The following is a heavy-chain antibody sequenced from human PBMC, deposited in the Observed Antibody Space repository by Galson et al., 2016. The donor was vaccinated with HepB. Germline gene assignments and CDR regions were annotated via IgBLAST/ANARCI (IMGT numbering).Heavy chain of an antibody. V-gene: IGHV1-8*01. CDR2: XXPNXXXT. Sequence: SVKVSCKASGYSFTXXXINXXRQAXXXGLXXMGXXXPNXXXTGXAQKXQGRVTMTRNTSISTAXMEXSSLKSEDTAGYYCVRGGYCGGRSCYNRRDWFDPWXQGTLVTVSS. D-gene: IGHD2-15*01. J-gene: IGHJ5*02. CDR3: VRGGYCGGRSCYNRRDWFDP. CDR1: GYSFTXXX.